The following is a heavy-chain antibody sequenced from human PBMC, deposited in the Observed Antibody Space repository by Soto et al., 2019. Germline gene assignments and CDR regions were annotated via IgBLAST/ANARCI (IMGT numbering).Heavy chain of an antibody. CDR3: ARGPRVSSTGTGAH. V-gene: IGHV3-74*01. Sequence: GGFLRRSCAVSGFTLSAYWMHWVRQVPGKGLTWVSRISDDGSTATYADSVKGRFVISRDNAKNSLYLEMNTLRADDSGLYYCARGPRVSSTGTGAHWGRGTLVTVSS. CDR1: GFTLSAYW. D-gene: IGHD1-7*01. CDR2: ISDDGSTA. J-gene: IGHJ4*02.